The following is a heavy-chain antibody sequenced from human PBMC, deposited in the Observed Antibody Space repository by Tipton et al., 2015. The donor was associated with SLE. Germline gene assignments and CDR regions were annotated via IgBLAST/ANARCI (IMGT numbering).Heavy chain of an antibody. V-gene: IGHV3-23*01. D-gene: IGHD7-27*01. J-gene: IGHJ6*03. Sequence: SLRLSCAASGFTFSSYGMHWVRQAPGKGLEWVSAIRGGGDSPYYADSVKGRFTISRDNSKNTLYLQMNSLRVEDTGVYYCARDHTPLGDYYYYYYYMDVWGKGTTVTVSS. CDR2: IRGGGDSP. CDR3: ARDHTPLGDYYYYYYYMDV. CDR1: GFTFSSYG.